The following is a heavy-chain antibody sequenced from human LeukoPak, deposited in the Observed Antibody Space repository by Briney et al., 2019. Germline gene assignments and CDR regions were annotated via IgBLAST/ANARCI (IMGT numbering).Heavy chain of an antibody. CDR2: MNPNSGNA. Sequence: ASVKVSCKASGYTFTSYDINWVRQATGQGLEWMGWMNPNSGNAGYAQKFQGRVTITRNTSISTAYMELSSLRSEDTAVYYCARDLKNYEREFDYWGQGTLVTVSS. J-gene: IGHJ4*02. CDR3: ARDLKNYEREFDY. D-gene: IGHD1-7*01. CDR1: GYTFTSYD. V-gene: IGHV1-8*03.